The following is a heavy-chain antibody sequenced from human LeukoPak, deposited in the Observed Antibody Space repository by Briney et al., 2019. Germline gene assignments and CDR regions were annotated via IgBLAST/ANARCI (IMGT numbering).Heavy chain of an antibody. CDR2: IYNSGSN. V-gene: IGHV4-59*08. D-gene: IGHD3-10*01. Sequence: SETLSLTCTVSGGSISSDYWQWIRQPPGEGLEWSGYIYNSGSNKYNPSLKSRVTISIDTSKNQFSLKLTSVTAADTAVYYCATRGYWGQGTLVTVSS. CDR3: ATRGY. J-gene: IGHJ4*02. CDR1: GGSISSDY.